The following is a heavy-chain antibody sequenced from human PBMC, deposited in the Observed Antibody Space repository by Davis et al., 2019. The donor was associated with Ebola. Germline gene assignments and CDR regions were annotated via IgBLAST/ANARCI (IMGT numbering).Heavy chain of an antibody. CDR2: MYYSGST. J-gene: IGHJ6*02. CDR3: ARLKGCSSTSCYDGGGMDV. Sequence: SETLSLTCTVSGGSVTSGSYYWTWIRQPPGKGLEWIGYMYYSGSTNQNPSLKSRVTISVDTSKNQFSLKLSSVTAADTAVYYCARLKGCSSTSCYDGGGMDVWGQGTTVTVSS. CDR1: GGSVTSGSYY. V-gene: IGHV4-61*01. D-gene: IGHD2-2*01.